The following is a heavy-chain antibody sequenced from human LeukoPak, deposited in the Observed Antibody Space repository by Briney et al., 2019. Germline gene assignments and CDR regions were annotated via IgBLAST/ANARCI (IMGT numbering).Heavy chain of an antibody. CDR1: GFTFSTYW. V-gene: IGHV3-74*01. CDR3: AREWRGFEDY. CDR2: SNSDGSAT. Sequence: GVSLRLSCAASGFTFSTYWMHWVRQAPGKGLVWVARSNSDGSATIYADSVKGRFVISRDNSKNTLYLQMSSLRVEDTAMYYCAREWRGFEDYWGQGTLVTVSS. J-gene: IGHJ4*02. D-gene: IGHD3-9*01.